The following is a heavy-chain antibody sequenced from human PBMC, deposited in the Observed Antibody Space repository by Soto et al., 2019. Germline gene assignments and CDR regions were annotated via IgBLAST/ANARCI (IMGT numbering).Heavy chain of an antibody. CDR1: GYSFTAYG. J-gene: IGHJ6*02. CDR2: ISCYNGKT. Sequence: ASVKVSCKTSGYSFTAYGISWVRQAPGQGLEWMRWISCYNGKTKYAQKVQGRVTMTTDTSTSTAYMEVRSLRSDDTAIYYCARDAPPPELRFLEWHNYDYNGMDVWGQGTTVTVSS. V-gene: IGHV1-18*01. D-gene: IGHD3-3*01. CDR3: ARDAPPPELRFLEWHNYDYNGMDV.